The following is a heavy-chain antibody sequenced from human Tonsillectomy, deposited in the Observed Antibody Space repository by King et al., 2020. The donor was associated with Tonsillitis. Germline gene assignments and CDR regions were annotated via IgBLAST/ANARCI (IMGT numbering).Heavy chain of an antibody. CDR3: GRHSSSGYRVRFAFDI. D-gene: IGHD3-22*01. CDR2: IDPSDSNT. J-gene: IGHJ3*02. V-gene: IGHV5-10-1*03. CDR1: GYNFTNYW. Sequence: VQLVESGAEVKKPGESLRISCKGSGYNFTNYWISWVRQMPGKGLEWMGRIDPSDSNTNYSPSLQGHVTISADKSISTAYLQWFNLKASDTAMYYCGRHSSSGYRVRFAFDIWGQGTIVTVSS.